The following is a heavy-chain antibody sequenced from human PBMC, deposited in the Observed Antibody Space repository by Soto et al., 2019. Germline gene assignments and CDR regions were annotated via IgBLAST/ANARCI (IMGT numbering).Heavy chain of an antibody. J-gene: IGHJ5*01. CDR1: GYTFTSYG. CDR2: ISAYNGNT. CDR3: ARSRITMVRGGPSNWFDS. D-gene: IGHD3-10*01. Sequence: GASVKVSCKASGYTFTSYGISWVRQAPGQGLEWMGWISAYNGNTNYAQKLQGRVTMTTDTSTSTAYMELRSLRSDDTAVYYCARSRITMVRGGPSNWFDSWGQGTLVTVSS. V-gene: IGHV1-18*01.